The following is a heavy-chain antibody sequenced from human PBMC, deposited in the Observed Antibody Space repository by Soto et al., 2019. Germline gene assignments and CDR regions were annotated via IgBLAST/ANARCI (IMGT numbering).Heavy chain of an antibody. Sequence: QVQLVESGGGLVKPGGSLRLSCAASGIVFSDYMSWVRQTPGKGLEWLSYISGSGRTIYSADSVKGRLTFSRNNATNSLYLQMINVRTYHTAVNYPARIGFPWGWFDPSSQGTLVAVSS. CDR3: ARIGFPWGWFDP. CDR2: ISGSGRTI. J-gene: IGHJ5*02. D-gene: IGHD3-16*01. CDR1: GIVFSDY. V-gene: IGHV3-11*01.